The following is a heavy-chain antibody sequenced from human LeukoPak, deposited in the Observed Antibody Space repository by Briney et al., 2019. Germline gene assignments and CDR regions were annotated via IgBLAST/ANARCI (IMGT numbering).Heavy chain of an antibody. CDR1: GFTFSDYY. V-gene: IGHV3-11*01. CDR3: ARGAYCGGDCYLGDDAFDI. Sequence: SGGSLRLSCAASGFTFSDYYMSWIRQAPGKGLEWVSYISSSGSTIYYADSVKGRFTISRDNAKNSLYLQMNSLRAEDTAVYYCARGAYCGGDCYLGDDAFDIWGQGTMVTVSS. D-gene: IGHD2-21*02. CDR2: ISSSGSTI. J-gene: IGHJ3*02.